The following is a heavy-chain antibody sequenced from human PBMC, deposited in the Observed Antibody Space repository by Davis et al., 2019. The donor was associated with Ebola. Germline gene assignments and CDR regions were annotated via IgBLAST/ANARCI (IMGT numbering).Heavy chain of an antibody. CDR1: GDSFSSHW. Sequence: KVSCKDSGDSFSSHWIGWVRQMPGKGLEWVGIIYTGDSDTRYSPSFRGQVAISADKSIKTAFLQWSSLKASDTAMYYCASLRRTITGMDDAFDVWGQGTMVTVSS. J-gene: IGHJ3*01. CDR3: ASLRRTITGMDDAFDV. CDR2: IYTGDSDT. D-gene: IGHD2-8*02. V-gene: IGHV5-51*01.